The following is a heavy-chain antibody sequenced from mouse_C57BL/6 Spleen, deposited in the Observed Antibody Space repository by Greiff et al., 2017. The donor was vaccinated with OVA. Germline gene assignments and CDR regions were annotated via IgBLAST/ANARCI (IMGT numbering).Heavy chain of an antibody. CDR3: AREGPYGYDRYYFDY. Sequence: VHLVESGAELVRPGTSVKVSCKASGYAFTNYLIEWVKQRPGQGLEWIGVINPGRGGTNYNEKFKGKATLTADKSSSTAYMQLSSLTSEDSAVYFCAREGPYGYDRYYFDYWGQGTTLTVSS. D-gene: IGHD2-2*01. J-gene: IGHJ2*01. V-gene: IGHV1-54*01. CDR1: GYAFTNYL. CDR2: INPGRGGT.